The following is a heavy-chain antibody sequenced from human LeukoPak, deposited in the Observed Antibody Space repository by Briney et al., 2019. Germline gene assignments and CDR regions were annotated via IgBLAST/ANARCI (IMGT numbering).Heavy chain of an antibody. Sequence: GRSLRLSCAASGFTFSSYGMHWVRQAPGKGLEWVAVISYDGSNKYYADSVKGRFTISRDNSKNTLYLQMNSLRAEDTAVYYCAKGPPADIVVVPAAISPWGQGTLVTVSS. D-gene: IGHD2-2*01. CDR1: GFTFSSYG. CDR3: AKGPPADIVVVPAAISP. V-gene: IGHV3-30*18. J-gene: IGHJ5*02. CDR2: ISYDGSNK.